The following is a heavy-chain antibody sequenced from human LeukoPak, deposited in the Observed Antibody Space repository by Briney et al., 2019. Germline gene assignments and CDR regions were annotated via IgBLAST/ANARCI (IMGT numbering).Heavy chain of an antibody. CDR2: IKQDGSEK. Sequence: GGSLRLSCVASGFTFSGYWMTWVRQAPGKGLEWVANIKQDGSEKNYVDSVKGRFSISRDNAKNSLYLQMNSLRAEDTAVYYCARFDLWGRGTLVTVSS. CDR3: ARFDL. V-gene: IGHV3-7*01. CDR1: GFTFSGYW. J-gene: IGHJ2*01.